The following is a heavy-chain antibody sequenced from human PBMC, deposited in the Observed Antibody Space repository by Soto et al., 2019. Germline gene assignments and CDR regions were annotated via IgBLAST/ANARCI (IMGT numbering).Heavy chain of an antibody. CDR3: SSKPYFSGGSCSPRSYFDY. Sequence: SETLSLTCTVSGGSISSSSYYWGWIRQPTGKGLEWIGSIYYSGRTYYNPSLKSRVTISVDTSKNQFSLKLSSVTAADTAVYYCSSKPYFSGGSCSPRSYFDYWGQGTLVTVSS. J-gene: IGHJ4*02. V-gene: IGHV4-39*01. CDR1: GGSISSSSYY. D-gene: IGHD2-15*01. CDR2: IYYSGRT.